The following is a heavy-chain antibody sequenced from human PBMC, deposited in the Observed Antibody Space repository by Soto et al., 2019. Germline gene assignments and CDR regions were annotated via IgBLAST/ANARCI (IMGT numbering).Heavy chain of an antibody. V-gene: IGHV3-30-3*01. CDR2: ISYDGSNE. D-gene: IGHD2-15*01. CDR1: GFTFSSYA. Sequence: GGSLRLSCAASGFTFSSYAMPWVRQAPGKGLEWVAIISYDGSNEYYADSVKGRFTISRDNSKNTLYLQMDSLRPDDTAVYYIATEVESLELLGGPRTIYDYWRQGTLDTVSS. J-gene: IGHJ4*02. CDR3: ATEVESLELLGGPRTIYDY.